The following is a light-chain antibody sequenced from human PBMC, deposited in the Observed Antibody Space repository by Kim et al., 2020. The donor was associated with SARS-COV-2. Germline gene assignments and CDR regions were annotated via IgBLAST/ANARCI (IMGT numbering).Light chain of an antibody. CDR1: KLGDKY. CDR3: QAWDSSNVV. J-gene: IGLJ2*01. CDR2: QDS. V-gene: IGLV3-1*01. Sequence: GYPGKTASITCAGDKLGDKYACWYQQKPGQSPVLVIYQDSKRPSGIPERFSGSSSGNTATLTISGTQAMDEADYYCQAWDSSNVVFGGGTQLTVL.